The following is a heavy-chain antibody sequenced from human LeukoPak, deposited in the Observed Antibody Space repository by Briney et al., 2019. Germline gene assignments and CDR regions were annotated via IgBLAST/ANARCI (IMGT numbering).Heavy chain of an antibody. CDR1: GYTFTGYY. CDR2: INPKSGGT. Sequence: ASVKVSCKASGYTFTGYYMHWVRQAPGQGLEWMGWINPKSGGTNYAQKFQGRVTMTRDTSISTAYMELSRLRSDDTAVHYCARETSSSSTSPNWYFDLWGRGTLVTVSS. V-gene: IGHV1-2*02. CDR3: ARETSSSSTSPNWYFDL. J-gene: IGHJ2*01. D-gene: IGHD6-6*01.